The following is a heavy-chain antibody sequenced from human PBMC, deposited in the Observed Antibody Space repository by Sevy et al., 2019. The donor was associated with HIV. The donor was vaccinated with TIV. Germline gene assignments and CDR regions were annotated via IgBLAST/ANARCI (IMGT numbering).Heavy chain of an antibody. Sequence: GGCLRLSCAASGFTFDEYGMHWVRQAPGKGLEWVSGINWNSGNIGYADSVKGRFTISRDNAKNSLYLQMNSLRAEDTALYYCAKYSSIEGGIAAVGTGIFDFWGQGTLVTVSS. CDR2: INWNSGNI. V-gene: IGHV3-9*01. D-gene: IGHD6-13*01. J-gene: IGHJ4*02. CDR1: GFTFDEYG. CDR3: AKYSSIEGGIAAVGTGIFDF.